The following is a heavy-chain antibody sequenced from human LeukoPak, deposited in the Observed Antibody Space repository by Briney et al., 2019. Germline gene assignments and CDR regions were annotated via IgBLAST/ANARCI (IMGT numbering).Heavy chain of an antibody. CDR1: GDSVSSNSAA. CDR2: TYYRSKWYN. Sequence: SQTLSLTCAISGDSVSSNSAAWNWIRQSPSRGLEWLGRTYYRSKWYNDYAVSVKSRITINPDTSKNQFSLQLNSVTPEDTAVYYCARVGDYYDSSGLEDAFDIWGQGTMVTVSS. J-gene: IGHJ3*02. V-gene: IGHV6-1*01. D-gene: IGHD3-22*01. CDR3: ARVGDYYDSSGLEDAFDI.